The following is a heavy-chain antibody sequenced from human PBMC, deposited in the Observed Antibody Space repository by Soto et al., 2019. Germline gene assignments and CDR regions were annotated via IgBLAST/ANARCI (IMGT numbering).Heavy chain of an antibody. Sequence: QVQLQESGPGLVKPSQTLSLTCTVSGGSISSGGYYWSWIRQHPGKGLEWIGYIYYSGSTYYNPSLTSRVTISIDTSKSRFSLKLTSVTAADTAVYHCYGGYGGNRAYWGQGTLVTVSS. V-gene: IGHV4-31*03. CDR3: YGGYGGNRAY. J-gene: IGHJ4*02. CDR1: GGSISSGGYY. D-gene: IGHD2-15*01. CDR2: IYYSGST.